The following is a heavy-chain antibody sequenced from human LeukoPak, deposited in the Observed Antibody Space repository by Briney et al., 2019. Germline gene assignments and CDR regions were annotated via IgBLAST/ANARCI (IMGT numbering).Heavy chain of an antibody. CDR3: ARQRRRDGYNYVDY. J-gene: IGHJ4*02. D-gene: IGHD5-24*01. V-gene: IGHV4-39*01. CDR1: GGSISSSSYY. CDR2: INHSGST. Sequence: SETLSLTCTVSGGSISSSSYYWGWIRQPPGKGLEWIGEINHSGSTNYNPSLKSRVTISVDTSKNQFSLKLSSVTAADTAVYYCARQRRRDGYNYVDYWGQGTLVTVSS.